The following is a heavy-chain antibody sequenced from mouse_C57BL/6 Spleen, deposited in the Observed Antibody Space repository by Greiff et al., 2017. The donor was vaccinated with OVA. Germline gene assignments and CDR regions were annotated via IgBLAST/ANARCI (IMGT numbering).Heavy chain of an antibody. CDR1: GYTFTDYE. CDR3: TVGSFSYYFDY. CDR2: IDPETGGT. V-gene: IGHV1-15*01. J-gene: IGHJ2*01. Sequence: VQLQQSGAELVRPGASVTLSCKASGYTFTDYEMHWVKQTPVHGLEWIGAIDPETGGTAYNQKFKGKAILTADKSSSTAYMELRSLTSEDSAVYYCTVGSFSYYFDYWGQGTTLTVSS. D-gene: IGHD1-1*02.